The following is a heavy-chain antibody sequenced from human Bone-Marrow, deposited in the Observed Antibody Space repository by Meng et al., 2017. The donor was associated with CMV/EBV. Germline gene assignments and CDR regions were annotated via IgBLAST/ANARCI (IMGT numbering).Heavy chain of an antibody. CDR2: ISSSSSYI. J-gene: IGHJ4*02. CDR1: GFTFSSYS. D-gene: IGHD5-18*01. V-gene: IGHV3-21*01. CDR3: ARVRPKRGYSYEDY. Sequence: GGSLRLSCAASGFTFSSYSMNWVRQAPGKGLEWVSSISSSSSYIYYADSVKGRFTISRDNAKNSLYLQMNSLRAEDTAVYYCARVRPKRGYSYEDYWGQGTRVTVSS.